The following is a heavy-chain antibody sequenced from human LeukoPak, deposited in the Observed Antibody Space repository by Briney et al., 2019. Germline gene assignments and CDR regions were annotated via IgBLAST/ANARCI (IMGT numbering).Heavy chain of an antibody. D-gene: IGHD1-26*01. CDR1: GYTFTGYY. V-gene: IGHV1-46*01. CDR2: INPNSGST. Sequence: ASVKVSCKASGYTFTGYYMHWVRQAPGQGLEWMGWINPNSGSTSYAQKFQGRVTMTRDTSTSTVYMELSSLRSEDTAVYYCARDVIVGAQSMYNFDYWGQGTLVTVSS. J-gene: IGHJ4*02. CDR3: ARDVIVGAQSMYNFDY.